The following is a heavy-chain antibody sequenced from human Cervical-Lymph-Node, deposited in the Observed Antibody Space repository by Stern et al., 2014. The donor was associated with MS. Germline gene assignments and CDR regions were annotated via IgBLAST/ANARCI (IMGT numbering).Heavy chain of an antibody. V-gene: IGHV4-30-4*01. CDR3: ARDSSGYYLILDY. Sequence: QVQLQESGPGLVKPSQTLSLTCTVSGGSISSGDYYWSWIRQPPGKGREWIGYIYYSGSTYYNPSLKSRVTISVDTSKNQFSLKLSSVTAADTAVYYCARDSSGYYLILDYWGQGTLVTVSS. CDR2: IYYSGST. J-gene: IGHJ4*02. D-gene: IGHD3-22*01. CDR1: GGSISSGDYY.